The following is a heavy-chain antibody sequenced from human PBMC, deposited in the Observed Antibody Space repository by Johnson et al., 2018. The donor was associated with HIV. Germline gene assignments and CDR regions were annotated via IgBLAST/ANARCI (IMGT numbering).Heavy chain of an antibody. CDR2: ISSGSHSI. V-gene: IGHV3-11*04. CDR3: ARGTWEEPHSFDI. Sequence: QVHLVESGGGLVKPGGSLRLSCAASGFAFSDYYMAWIRQAPGKGLEWVSFISSGSHSIYYADSVKGRFTVSRDNSKNSLYLQMNSLRAEDTAVYYCARGTWEEPHSFDIWGQGTMVTVSS. J-gene: IGHJ3*02. D-gene: IGHD1-1*01. CDR1: GFAFSDYY.